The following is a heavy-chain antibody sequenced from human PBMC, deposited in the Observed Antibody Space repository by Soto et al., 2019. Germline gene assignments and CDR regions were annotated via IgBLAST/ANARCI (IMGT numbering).Heavy chain of an antibody. CDR2: INHSGST. Sequence: SELLSQTCGVYGGYFCGYYGCWISKPQGKGLEWIGEINHSGSTDYNPSLKSRVTISVDTSKNQFSLKLSSVTAADTAVYYCARKIFGVVITRNAFDIWGQGTMVTVSS. CDR1: GGYFCGYY. D-gene: IGHD3-3*01. V-gene: IGHV4-34*01. CDR3: ARKIFGVVITRNAFDI. J-gene: IGHJ3*02.